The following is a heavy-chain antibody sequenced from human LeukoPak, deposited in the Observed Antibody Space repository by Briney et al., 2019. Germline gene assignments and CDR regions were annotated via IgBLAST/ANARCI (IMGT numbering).Heavy chain of an antibody. D-gene: IGHD2-15*01. CDR1: GGSISSYY. J-gene: IGHJ3*02. CDR3: ARGQSEGYCSGGSCYSGDAFDI. CDR2: IYYSGST. V-gene: IGHV4-59*01. Sequence: SETLSLTCTVSGGSISSYYWSWIRQPPGKGLEWIGYIYYSGSTNYNPSLKSRVTISVDTSKNQFSLKLSSVTAADTAVYYCARGQSEGYCSGGSCYSGDAFDIWGQGTMVTVSS.